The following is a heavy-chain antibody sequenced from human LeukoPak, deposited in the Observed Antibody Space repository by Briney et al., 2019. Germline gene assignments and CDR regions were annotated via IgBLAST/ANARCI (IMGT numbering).Heavy chain of an antibody. CDR2: VYPGDYET. J-gene: IGHJ4*02. D-gene: IGHD2-2*01. Sequence: GGSLKISCEGAGYSFSNYWIGWVRPMPGKGLEWMGIVYPGDYETRYSPSFQGLVTISVDKSIRTAYLQWSSLKGSGTAMYYLSIPPGYCCNYFSFYHWGQGTLVTVSS. CDR3: SIPPGYCCNYFSFYH. CDR1: GYSFSNYW. V-gene: IGHV5-51*01.